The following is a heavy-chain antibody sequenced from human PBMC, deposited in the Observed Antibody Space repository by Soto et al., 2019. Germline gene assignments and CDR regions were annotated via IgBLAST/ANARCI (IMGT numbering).Heavy chain of an antibody. Sequence: PGESLKISCKGSGYSFTSYWIGWVRQMPGKGLEWMGIIYPGDSDTRYSPSFQGQVTISADKSISTAYLQWSSLKASDTAMYYCARSAYDFWSGYYQSNWFDPWGQGTLVTVSS. CDR1: GYSFTSYW. CDR3: ARSAYDFWSGYYQSNWFDP. CDR2: IYPGDSDT. D-gene: IGHD3-3*01. J-gene: IGHJ5*02. V-gene: IGHV5-51*01.